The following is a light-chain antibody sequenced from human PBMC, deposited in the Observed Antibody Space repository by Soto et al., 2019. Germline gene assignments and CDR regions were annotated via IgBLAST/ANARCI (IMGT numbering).Light chain of an antibody. CDR3: QQYDTWTWT. CDR2: GAS. Sequence: EILMTQSPATLSMSPGTRVLLSCRASQSVSSNLAWYQQRPGQAPRLLIYGASTRATGIPARFSGSGSGTEFTLTISSLQSEDFAVYYCQQYDTWTWTFGLGTKVDIK. CDR1: QSVSSN. J-gene: IGKJ1*01. V-gene: IGKV3-15*01.